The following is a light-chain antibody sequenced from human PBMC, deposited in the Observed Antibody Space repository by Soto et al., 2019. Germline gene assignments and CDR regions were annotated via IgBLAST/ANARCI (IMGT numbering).Light chain of an antibody. CDR1: QTVRNNY. Sequence: EFVLTQSPGTLSLSPGERATLSCRASQTVRNNYLAWYQQKPGQAPKLLIHDASSRATGIPDRFSGGGSGTDFTLTISRLEPEDFAVYYCQQFGASLTWTFGQGTKVEIK. J-gene: IGKJ1*01. CDR2: DAS. CDR3: QQFGASLTWT. V-gene: IGKV3-20*01.